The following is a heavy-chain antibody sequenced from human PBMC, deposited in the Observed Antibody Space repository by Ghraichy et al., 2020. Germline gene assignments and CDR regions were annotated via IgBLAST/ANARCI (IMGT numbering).Heavy chain of an antibody. CDR2: IGGSGRTI. D-gene: IGHD6-25*01. CDR3: ARDSSGYFDY. Sequence: GGSLRLSCAASGFTFSSYEMNWVRQAPGKGLEWISYIGGSGRTIYYADSVRGRFTISRDNAKNSLYLQMNSLRAEDTAVYYCARDSSGYFDYWGQGTLVTVSS. CDR1: GFTFSSYE. J-gene: IGHJ4*02. V-gene: IGHV3-48*03.